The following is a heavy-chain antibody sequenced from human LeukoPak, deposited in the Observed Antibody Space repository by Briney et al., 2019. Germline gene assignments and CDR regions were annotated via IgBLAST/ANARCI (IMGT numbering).Heavy chain of an antibody. Sequence: GGSLRLSCSASGFTFSTYNMNWVRQAPGKGLEWVSFIGTSSGAIYYADSVKGRFTISRDNAKKSLYLQMNSLRDEDTAVYYCARNLDSWGQGTLVTVSS. CDR2: IGTSSGAI. CDR3: ARNLDS. CDR1: GFTFSTYN. J-gene: IGHJ5*01. V-gene: IGHV3-48*02.